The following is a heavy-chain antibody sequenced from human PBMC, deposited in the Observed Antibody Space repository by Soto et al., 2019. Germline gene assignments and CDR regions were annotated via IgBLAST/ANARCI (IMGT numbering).Heavy chain of an antibody. CDR1: GYTFTSYY. CDR2: INPSGGST. CDR3: ARRSKGEYFQH. V-gene: IGHV1-46*03. J-gene: IGHJ1*01. Sequence: ASVKVSCKASGYTFTSYYMHWVRQAPGQGLEWMGIINPSGGSTSYAQKSQGRVTMTRDTSTSTVYMELSSLRSEDTAVYYCARRSKGEYFQHWGQGTLVTVSS.